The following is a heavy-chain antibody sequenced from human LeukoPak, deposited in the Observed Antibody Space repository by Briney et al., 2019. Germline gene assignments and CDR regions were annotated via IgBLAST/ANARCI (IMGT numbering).Heavy chain of an antibody. Sequence: GGSLRLSCAASGFTFSSYSMNWVRQAPGKGLEWVSSISSSSSYIYYADSVKGRFTISRDNAKNSVYLQMTSLRAEDTALYYCAKDATAVPGTVYMDVWGKGTTVTVSS. CDR1: GFTFSSYS. CDR2: ISSSSSYI. V-gene: IGHV3-21*01. D-gene: IGHD6-13*01. J-gene: IGHJ6*03. CDR3: AKDATAVPGTVYMDV.